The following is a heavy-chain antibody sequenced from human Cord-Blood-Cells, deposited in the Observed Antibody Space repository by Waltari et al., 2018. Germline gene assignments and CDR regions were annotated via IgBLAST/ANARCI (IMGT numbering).Heavy chain of an antibody. CDR3: ARDSSGYYAFDI. CDR2: ISYDGSNK. Sequence: QVQLVESGGGVVQPGRSLRLSCAASGFTFSSYALPGVRQAPGKGLEWVAVISYDGSNKYYADSVKGRFTISRDNSKNTLYLQMNSLRAEDTAVYYCARDSSGYYAFDIWGQGTMVTVSS. D-gene: IGHD3-22*01. CDR1: GFTFSSYA. V-gene: IGHV3-30-3*01. J-gene: IGHJ3*02.